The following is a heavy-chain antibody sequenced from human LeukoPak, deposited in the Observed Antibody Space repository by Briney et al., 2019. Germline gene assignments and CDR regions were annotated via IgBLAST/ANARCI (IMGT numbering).Heavy chain of an antibody. CDR1: GGSISSGGYY. CDR3: ASMGNGRMKTNWFDP. V-gene: IGHV4-31*03. J-gene: IGHJ5*02. Sequence: PSQTLSLTCTVSGGSISSGGYYWSWIRQHPGKGLEWIGYIYYSGSTYYNPSLKSRVTISVDTSKNQFSLKLSSVTAADTAVYYCASMGNGRMKTNWFDPWGQGTLSPSPQ. D-gene: IGHD1-1*01. CDR2: IYYSGST.